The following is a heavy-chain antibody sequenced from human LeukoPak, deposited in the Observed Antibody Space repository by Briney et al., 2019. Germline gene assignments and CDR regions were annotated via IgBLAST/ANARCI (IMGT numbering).Heavy chain of an antibody. J-gene: IGHJ4*02. V-gene: IGHV4-59*07. CDR2: IYYSGSI. D-gene: IGHD5-12*01. Sequence: SDTLSLTCIVSGGSISSYYWKWMRQPPGKGLEGIGYIYYSGSINYNHSLKSRVTISLDTSKNQFSLELSSVTAADTAVYYCARGDDYKSTYFDYWGQGTLVTVSS. CDR1: GGSISSYY. CDR3: ARGDDYKSTYFDY.